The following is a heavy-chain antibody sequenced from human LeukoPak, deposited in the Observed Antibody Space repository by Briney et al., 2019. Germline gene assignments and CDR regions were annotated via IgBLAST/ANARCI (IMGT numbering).Heavy chain of an antibody. Sequence: GGSLRLSCAASGFTFSSYAMSWVRQAPGKGLEWVSVISGSGGSTNYADSVKGRFTIPRDNSKNTLYLQMNSLRAEDTAVYYCARDASWSYYFDYWGQGTLVTVSS. J-gene: IGHJ4*02. D-gene: IGHD6-13*01. CDR3: ARDASWSYYFDY. CDR2: ISGSGGST. CDR1: GFTFSSYA. V-gene: IGHV3-23*01.